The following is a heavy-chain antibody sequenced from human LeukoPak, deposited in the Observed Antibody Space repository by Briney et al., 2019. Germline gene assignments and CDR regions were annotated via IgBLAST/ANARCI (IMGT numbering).Heavy chain of an antibody. J-gene: IGHJ4*02. Sequence: SETLSLTCTVSGGSISSSSYYWGWIRQPPGKGLEWIGSIYYSGSTYYNPSLKSRVTISVDTSKNRFSLKLSSVTAADTAVYYCARDTALYGYWGQGTLVTVSS. D-gene: IGHD3-10*01. CDR1: GGSISSSSYY. CDR2: IYYSGST. V-gene: IGHV4-39*07. CDR3: ARDTALYGY.